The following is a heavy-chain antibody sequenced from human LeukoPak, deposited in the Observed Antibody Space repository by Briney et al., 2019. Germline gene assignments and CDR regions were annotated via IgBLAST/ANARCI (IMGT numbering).Heavy chain of an antibody. J-gene: IGHJ4*02. CDR2: ISSSSSYI. D-gene: IGHD1-26*01. CDR3: ARAERPSYSPFDY. V-gene: IGHV3-21*04. CDR1: GFTFSSYS. Sequence: PGGSLRLSCAASGFTFSSYSMNWVRQAPGKGLEWVSSISSSSSYIYYADSVKGRFTISRDNSKNTLYLQMNSLRAEDTAVYYCARAERPSYSPFDYWGQGTLVTVSS.